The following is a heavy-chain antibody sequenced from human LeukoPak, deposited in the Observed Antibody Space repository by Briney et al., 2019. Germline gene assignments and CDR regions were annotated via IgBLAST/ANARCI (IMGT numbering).Heavy chain of an antibody. CDR1: GASFSDYY. D-gene: IGHD2-15*01. Sequence: SETLSLTCAVYGASFSDYYWSWIRQPPGKGLEWIGELNHSGTTNYNPSLKSRVTISVDMSKNQFSLKLTSVTAADTAVYYCARDSGDCSGGNCFSGYFDYWGQGNLVTVSS. J-gene: IGHJ4*02. CDR3: ARDSGDCSGGNCFSGYFDY. V-gene: IGHV4-34*01. CDR2: LNHSGTT.